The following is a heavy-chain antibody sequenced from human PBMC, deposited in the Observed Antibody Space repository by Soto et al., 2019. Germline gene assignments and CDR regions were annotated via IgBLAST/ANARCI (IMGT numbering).Heavy chain of an antibody. CDR2: VNPNNVDT. CDR3: AKVSRKGSGIDFDY. D-gene: IGHD3-10*01. J-gene: IGHJ4*02. CDR1: GYTFSNYD. V-gene: IGHV1-8*01. Sequence: QVQLVQSGAELKKPGASVKVSCKASGYTFSNYDMNWVRQATGQGREWIGWVNPNNVDTGYAQKFQGRVTLTTDISTPTAYMELTSLRSEDTAIYYSAKVSRKGSGIDFDYWGQGTLITVAS.